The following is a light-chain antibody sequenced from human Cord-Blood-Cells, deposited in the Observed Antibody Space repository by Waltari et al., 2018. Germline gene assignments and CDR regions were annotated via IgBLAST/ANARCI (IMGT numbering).Light chain of an antibody. V-gene: IGLV2-14*03. J-gene: IGLJ3*02. Sequence: QSALTHPASVSGSPGQSITILCTGTSSDVGGYNYVSWYQQHPGKAPKLMIYDVSIRPSGVSNRFSGSKSGNTASLTISGLQAEDEADYYCSSYTSSSTWVFGGGTKLTVL. CDR2: DVS. CDR3: SSYTSSSTWV. CDR1: SSDVGGYNY.